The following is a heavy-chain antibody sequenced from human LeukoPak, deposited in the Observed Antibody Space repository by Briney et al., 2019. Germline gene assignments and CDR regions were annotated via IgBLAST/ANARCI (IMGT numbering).Heavy chain of an antibody. D-gene: IGHD3-10*01. J-gene: IGHJ4*02. CDR2: INKDATAK. Sequence: GSLRLSCAASGFAFSSSWMSWVRQAPGKGLEWVANINKDATAKYYVDSVKGRFTISRDSAKNSLYLQMNGLRAEDTAVFYCAREDWFHFDYWGQGTLVTVSS. CDR3: AREDWFHFDY. CDR1: GFAFSSSW. V-gene: IGHV3-7*03.